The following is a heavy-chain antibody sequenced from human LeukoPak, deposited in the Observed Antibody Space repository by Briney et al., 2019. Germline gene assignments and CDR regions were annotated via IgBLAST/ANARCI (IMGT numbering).Heavy chain of an antibody. D-gene: IGHD6-13*01. V-gene: IGHV4-61*02. Sequence: SETLSLTCTVSGGSISSGSYYWSWIRQPAGKGLEWIGRKYSSGSTNYNPSLKSRVTISVDTSNNQFSLKPSSVTAADTAVYYCARSLVGIAAAGFDYWGQGTLVTVSS. CDR1: GGSISSGSYY. CDR3: ARSLVGIAAAGFDY. J-gene: IGHJ4*02. CDR2: KYSSGST.